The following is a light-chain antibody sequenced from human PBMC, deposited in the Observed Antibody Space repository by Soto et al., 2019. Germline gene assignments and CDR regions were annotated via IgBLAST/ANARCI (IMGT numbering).Light chain of an antibody. CDR2: DVN. V-gene: IGLV2-14*01. J-gene: IGLJ2*01. CDR3: SSYTSSSSVI. CDR1: SSDVGVYNY. Sequence: QSALTQPASVSGSPGQSITISCTGTSSDVGVYNYVSWYQQHPGKAPKLMIYDVNNRPSGVSNRFSGSKSGNTASLTISGLQAEDEADYYCSSYTSSSSVIFGGGPKVTVL.